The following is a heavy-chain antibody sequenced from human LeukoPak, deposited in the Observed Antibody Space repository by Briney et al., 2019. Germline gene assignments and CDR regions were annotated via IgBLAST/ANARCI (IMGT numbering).Heavy chain of an antibody. J-gene: IGHJ3*02. CDR2: ISSTGSKI. D-gene: IGHD2-21*02. V-gene: IGHV3-48*02. CDR1: GFTFSNYA. CDR3: ARGLIYCGGDCYRAFDI. Sequence: GGSLRLSCAASGFTFSNYAMSWVRQAPGKGLEWVSYISSTGSKIYYADPVRGRFTISRDNGKNSLYLQMNSLRDDDTAVYYCARGLIYCGGDCYRAFDIWGQGTVVTVSS.